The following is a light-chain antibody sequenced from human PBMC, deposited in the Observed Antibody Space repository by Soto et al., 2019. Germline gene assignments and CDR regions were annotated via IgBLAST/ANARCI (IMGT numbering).Light chain of an antibody. Sequence: QSVLTQPACVSGSPGQSITISCTGTSSDVGGYNYVSWYQQHPGKAPKLMIYEVSNRPSGVSNRFSGSKSGNTASLTISGLQAGDEADYYCSSYTSSSTLVFGGGTKVTVL. V-gene: IGLV2-14*01. CDR1: SSDVGGYNY. J-gene: IGLJ3*02. CDR3: SSYTSSSTLV. CDR2: EVS.